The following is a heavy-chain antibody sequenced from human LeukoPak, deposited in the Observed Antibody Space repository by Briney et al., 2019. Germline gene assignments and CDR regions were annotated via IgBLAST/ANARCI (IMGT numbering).Heavy chain of an antibody. J-gene: IGHJ4*02. Sequence: GGSLRLSCAGSGFTFGGYGMHWFRQTPGKGLEWVAVIAYDGSRAFYADSVKGRFAISRDNSKNTMSVQMDDLRAEDTAVYYCTRYNNDYFDYWGQGTLVTVSS. D-gene: IGHD1-14*01. CDR2: IAYDGSRA. V-gene: IGHV3-33*01. CDR3: TRYNNDYFDY. CDR1: GFTFGGYG.